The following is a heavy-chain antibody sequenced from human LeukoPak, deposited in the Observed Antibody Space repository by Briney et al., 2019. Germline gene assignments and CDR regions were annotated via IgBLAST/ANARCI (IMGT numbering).Heavy chain of an antibody. CDR3: ARRYDGFDY. CDR1: GFTFSSYA. CDR2: ISYDGSNK. V-gene: IGHV3-30-3*01. Sequence: AGGSLRLSCAASGFTFSSYAVHWVRQAPGRGLEWVAVISYDGSNKYYADSVKGRFSISRDNSKNTLYLQVNSLRAEDTAVYYCARRYDGFDYWGQGTLVTVSS. J-gene: IGHJ4*02. D-gene: IGHD3-3*01.